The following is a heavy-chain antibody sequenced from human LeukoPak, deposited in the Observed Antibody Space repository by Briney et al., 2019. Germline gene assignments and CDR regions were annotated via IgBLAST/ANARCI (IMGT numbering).Heavy chain of an antibody. J-gene: IGHJ4*02. Sequence: ASVKVSCKASGYTLTSYGISWVRQAPGQGLAWMGWISAYNGNTNYAQKLQGGVTMTTDTSTSTAYMELRSLRSDDTAVYYCARHYDFWSGYFYFDYWGQGTLVTVSS. CDR1: GYTLTSYG. D-gene: IGHD3-3*01. CDR2: ISAYNGNT. V-gene: IGHV1-18*01. CDR3: ARHYDFWSGYFYFDY.